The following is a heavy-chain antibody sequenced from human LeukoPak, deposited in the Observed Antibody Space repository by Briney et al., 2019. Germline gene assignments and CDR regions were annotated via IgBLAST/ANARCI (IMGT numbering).Heavy chain of an antibody. J-gene: IGHJ3*01. CDR3: ATYGGAYYAFDV. V-gene: IGHV4-4*07. CDR2: IYPSGST. CDR1: GASISSYY. Sequence: SETLSLTCTVSGASISSYYWSWIRQPAGKGLEWIGRIYPSGSTNYNPSLTSRVTMSVDTSKNQFSLKLSSATAADTAVYFCATYGGAYYAFDVWGQGTMVTVSS. D-gene: IGHD1-26*01.